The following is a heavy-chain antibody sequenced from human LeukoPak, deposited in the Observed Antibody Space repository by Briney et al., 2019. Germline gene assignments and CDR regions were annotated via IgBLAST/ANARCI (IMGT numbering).Heavy chain of an antibody. CDR2: INHRGST. V-gene: IGHV4-34*01. D-gene: IGHD6-6*01. CDR3: ARRLLYSSSSKD. Sequence: SETLSLTCAVSGGSFSGFYCSWIRQPPGKGLEWIGEINHRGSTDYNPSLKSRVTIAIDTSKNQVSLNLSSVTAADTAVYYCARRLLYSSSSKDWGQGTPVTVSS. CDR1: GGSFSGFY. J-gene: IGHJ4*02.